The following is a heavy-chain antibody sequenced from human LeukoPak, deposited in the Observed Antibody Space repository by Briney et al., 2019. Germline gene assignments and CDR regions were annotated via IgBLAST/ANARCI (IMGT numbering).Heavy chain of an antibody. CDR2: ISGSGGST. J-gene: IGHJ4*02. Sequence: GGSLRLSLAASGFTFSSYAMSWVRQAPGKGLEWVSAISGSGGSTYYADSVKGRFTISRDNSKNTLYLQMNSLRAEDTAAYYCANTPIWYSSWYGDYWGQGTLVTVSS. CDR1: GFTFSSYA. CDR3: ANTPIWYSSWYGDY. D-gene: IGHD6-13*01. V-gene: IGHV3-23*01.